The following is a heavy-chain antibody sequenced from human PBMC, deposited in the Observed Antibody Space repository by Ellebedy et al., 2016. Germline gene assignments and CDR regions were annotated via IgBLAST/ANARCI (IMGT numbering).Heavy chain of an antibody. Sequence: GESLKISXVASGFKFSNYWMSWVRQAPGKGLERVSNINQGGSQKAYLDSVKGRFTISRDNAKNSLYLQMNSLRAEDTAVYYCATPTTRLWFGANWGQGTLVTVSS. D-gene: IGHD3-10*01. CDR3: ATPTTRLWFGAN. V-gene: IGHV3-7*02. J-gene: IGHJ4*02. CDR2: INQGGSQK. CDR1: GFKFSNYW.